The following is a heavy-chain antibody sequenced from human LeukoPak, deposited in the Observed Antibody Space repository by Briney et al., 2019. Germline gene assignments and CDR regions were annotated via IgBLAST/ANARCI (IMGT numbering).Heavy chain of an antibody. CDR2: IYYSGST. Sequence: SETLSLTCTVSGGSISSYYWSWIRQPPGKGLEWIGYIYYSGSTNYNPSLKSRVTISEDKSKNQFSLKLSSVTAADTAVYYCARLEGGGNNFDYWGQGALVTVSS. J-gene: IGHJ4*02. V-gene: IGHV4-59*08. CDR1: GGSISSYY. D-gene: IGHD4-23*01. CDR3: ARLEGGGNNFDY.